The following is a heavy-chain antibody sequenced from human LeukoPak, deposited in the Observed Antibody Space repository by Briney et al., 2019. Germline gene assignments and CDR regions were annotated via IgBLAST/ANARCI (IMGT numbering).Heavy chain of an antibody. CDR3: AWTYYGSGSYDTFFDY. D-gene: IGHD3-10*01. Sequence: GRSLRLSCAASGFTFSSYGMHWVRQAPGKGLEWVAVIWYDGSNKYYADSVKGRFTISRDNSKITLYLQMNSLRSGDKGVYYCAWTYYGSGSYDTFFDYWGQGTLVTVSS. CDR2: IWYDGSNK. CDR1: GFTFSSYG. J-gene: IGHJ4*02. V-gene: IGHV3-33*01.